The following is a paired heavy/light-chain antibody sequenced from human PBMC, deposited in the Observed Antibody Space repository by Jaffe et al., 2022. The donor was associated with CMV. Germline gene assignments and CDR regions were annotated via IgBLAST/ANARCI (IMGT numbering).Heavy chain of an antibody. CDR3: SRNRDYYDSTSGYYSDY. CDR1: GFTFGDNA. Sequence: EVQLVESGGGLVQPGRSLRLSCTGSGFTFGDNAMSWVRQAPGKGLEWVGLIRSKAYGGTTEYAASVKGRFTISRDDSKSIAYLQMNSLKTEDTAFYYCSRNRDYYDSTSGYYSDYWGQGTLVTVSS. J-gene: IGHJ4*02. V-gene: IGHV3-49*04. D-gene: IGHD3-22*01. CDR2: IRSKAYGGTT.
Light chain of an antibody. Sequence: EIVMTQSPATLSVSPGERATLSCRASQSVSSNLAWYQQKPGQAPSLLIYGASTRATGIPARFSGSGSGTEFTLTISSLQSEDLAVYYCQQYNNWPFTFGPGTKVDIK. J-gene: IGKJ3*01. V-gene: IGKV3-15*01. CDR3: QQYNNWPFT. CDR2: GAS. CDR1: QSVSSN.